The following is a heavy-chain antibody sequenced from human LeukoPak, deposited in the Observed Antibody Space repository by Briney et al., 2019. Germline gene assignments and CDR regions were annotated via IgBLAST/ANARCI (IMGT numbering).Heavy chain of an antibody. J-gene: IGHJ4*02. CDR1: GFTFSSYD. V-gene: IGHV3-30*02. CDR3: ANLGMGIDY. D-gene: IGHD7-27*01. CDR2: IRYDGSNK. Sequence: GGSLRLSCAASGFTFSSYDMHWVRQSPGKGLEWVAFIRYDGSNKHYADSVKGRFTISRDNSKNTLYLQMNSLRAEDTVVYLCANLGMGIDYWGQGTLVTVST.